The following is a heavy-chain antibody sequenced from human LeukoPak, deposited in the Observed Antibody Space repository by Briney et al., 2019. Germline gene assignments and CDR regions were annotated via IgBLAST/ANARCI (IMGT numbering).Heavy chain of an antibody. V-gene: IGHV4-39*01. D-gene: IGHD3-10*01. CDR2: IYDSGST. Sequence: YYXXXIXRXPGKGLEWIGSIYDSGSTYYNPSLKSRVTISVDTSKNQFSLKLNSVTAADTAVYYCARHYGPWGQGTLVTVSS. CDR3: ARHYGP. CDR1: YY. J-gene: IGHJ5*02.